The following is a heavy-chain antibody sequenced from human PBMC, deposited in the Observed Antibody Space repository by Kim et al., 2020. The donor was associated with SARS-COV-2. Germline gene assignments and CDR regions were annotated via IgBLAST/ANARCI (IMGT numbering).Heavy chain of an antibody. CDR3: AKARGDYYDSSGSYFDY. CDR2: ISWNSGSI. D-gene: IGHD3-22*01. CDR1: GFTFDDYA. V-gene: IGHV3-9*01. Sequence: GGSLRLSCAASGFTFDDYAMHWVRQAPGKGLEWVSGISWNSGSIGYADSVKGRFTISRDNAKNSLYLQMNSLRAEDTALYYCAKARGDYYDSSGSYFDYWGPGTLVTVSS. J-gene: IGHJ4*02.